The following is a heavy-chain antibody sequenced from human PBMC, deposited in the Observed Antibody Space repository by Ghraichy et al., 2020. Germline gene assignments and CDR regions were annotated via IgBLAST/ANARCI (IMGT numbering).Heavy chain of an antibody. J-gene: IGHJ3*02. V-gene: IGHV3-7*03. CDR3: ARGYGGI. D-gene: IGHD4-17*01. CDR1: GFIFSGYW. CDR2: IKQDGSEK. Sequence: GGSLRLSCAASGFIFSGYWMSWVRQAPGKGLEWVANIKQDGSEKYYVDSVKGRFTISRDNAKNSLYLQMNSLRAEDTAVYYCARGYGGIWGQGTMVTVSS.